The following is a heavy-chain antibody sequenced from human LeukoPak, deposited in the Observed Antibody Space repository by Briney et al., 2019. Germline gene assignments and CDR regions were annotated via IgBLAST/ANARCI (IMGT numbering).Heavy chain of an antibody. Sequence: GGSLRLSCAASGFIFTDYSINWVRQAPGKGLEWISYIDKTSSNIYYADSVRGRFTISRDNAKNSLYLQMNSLRAEDTAVYYCARESYWGSSAKGFDYWGQGTLVTVSS. CDR2: IDKTSSNI. CDR3: ARESYWGSSAKGFDY. V-gene: IGHV3-48*01. D-gene: IGHD7-27*01. CDR1: GFIFTDYS. J-gene: IGHJ4*02.